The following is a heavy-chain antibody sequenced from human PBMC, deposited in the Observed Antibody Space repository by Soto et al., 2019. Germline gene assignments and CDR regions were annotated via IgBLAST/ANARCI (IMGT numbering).Heavy chain of an antibody. CDR1: GYTFTSYA. J-gene: IGHJ4*02. CDR3: ARGADCSSNTCPWGY. Sequence: QVQLVQSGAEVKKPGASVKVSCKASGYTFTSYAVHWVRQAPGQRLEWLGWINAGNGNTKYSQKFQGRVTIAWDTSANTAYMELSSLRSEDTAVYYCARGADCSSNTCPWGYWGQGTLVTVSS. D-gene: IGHD2-2*01. CDR2: INAGNGNT. V-gene: IGHV1-3*01.